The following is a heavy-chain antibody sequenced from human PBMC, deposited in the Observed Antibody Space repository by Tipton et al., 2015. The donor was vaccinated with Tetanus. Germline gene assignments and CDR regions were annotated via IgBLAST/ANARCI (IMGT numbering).Heavy chain of an antibody. J-gene: IGHJ6*02. CDR3: ARDRGDYIYYGMDV. Sequence: QVQLVQSGAEVKKPGASVKVSCKASGYTFTGYYIDWVRQAPGQGLEWMGWIDPNSGGTVYAQKFQGRVTRTRDTSISTASMELRSLRSDDTAVYYCARDRGDYIYYGMDVWGPGATVTVS. CDR1: GYTFTGYY. D-gene: IGHD3-22*01. V-gene: IGHV1-2*02. CDR2: IDPNSGGT.